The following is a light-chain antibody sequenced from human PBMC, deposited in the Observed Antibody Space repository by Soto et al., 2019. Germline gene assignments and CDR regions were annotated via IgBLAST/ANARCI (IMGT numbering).Light chain of an antibody. J-gene: IGLJ2*01. CDR1: SGHSSFA. V-gene: IGLV4-69*01. CDR2: LNSDGSH. Sequence: QSVLTQSPSASASLGASVKVTCTLSSGHSSFAIAWHQQQPEKAPRYLMKLNSDGSHTKGDGIPDRFSGSSSGAERYLTISSLQSDDEADYYCQTWGSGSVVFGGGTKVTVL. CDR3: QTWGSGSVV.